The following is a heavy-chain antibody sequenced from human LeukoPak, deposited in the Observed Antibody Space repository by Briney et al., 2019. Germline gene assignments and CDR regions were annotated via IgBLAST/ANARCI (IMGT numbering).Heavy chain of an antibody. D-gene: IGHD3-10*01. J-gene: IGHJ6*02. CDR2: ISSSSSTI. CDR1: GFTFSSYS. V-gene: IGHV3-48*02. CDR3: AGDGLITMVRGVYYGMDV. Sequence: TGGSLRLSCAASGFTFSSYSMNWVRRAPGKGLEWVSYISSSSSTIYYADSVKGRFTISRDNAKNSLYLQMNSLRDEDTAVYYCAGDGLITMVRGVYYGMDVWGQGTTVTVSS.